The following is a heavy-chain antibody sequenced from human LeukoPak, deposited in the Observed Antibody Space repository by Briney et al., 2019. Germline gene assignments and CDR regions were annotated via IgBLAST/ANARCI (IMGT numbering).Heavy chain of an antibody. J-gene: IGHJ6*02. CDR1: GFTFSSYG. D-gene: IGHD5-12*01. CDR3: ANQRPGYSGYDPPVYYGMDV. V-gene: IGHV3-30*18. Sequence: GGSLRLSCAASGFTFSSYGMHWVRQAPGKGLEWVAVISYDGSNKYYADSVKGRFTISRDNSKNTLYLQMNSLRAEDTAVYYCANQRPGYSGYDPPVYYGMDVWGQGTTVTVSS. CDR2: ISYDGSNK.